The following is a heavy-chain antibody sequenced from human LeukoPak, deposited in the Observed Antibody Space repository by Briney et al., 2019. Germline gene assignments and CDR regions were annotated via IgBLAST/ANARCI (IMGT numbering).Heavy chain of an antibody. J-gene: IGHJ6*02. Sequence: PGGSLRLSCAASGFTFSSYWMSWVRQAPGKGLEWVAVISYDGTNKYYADSVKGRFTISRDNSKNTLYLQMNSLRAEDTAVYYCAKDWHWHELYYGMNFWGQGTTVTVSS. CDR3: AKDWHWHELYYGMNF. CDR2: ISYDGTNK. CDR1: GFTFSSYW. D-gene: IGHD1-1*01. V-gene: IGHV3-30*18.